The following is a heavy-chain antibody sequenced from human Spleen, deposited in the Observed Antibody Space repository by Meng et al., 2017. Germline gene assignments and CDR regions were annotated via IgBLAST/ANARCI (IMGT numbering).Heavy chain of an antibody. CDR1: GYTFSGYY. J-gene: IGHJ4*02. Sequence: QVQLVQSGAEMKKPGASVKVSCKASGYTFSGYYIHWVRQASGQGLEWMGRINPDSGPTNYAQKFQGRVTMTRDTSTTTAYLELRSLTTDDTAVYYCARGTPGRSYCDYWVLGTLVTVSS. V-gene: IGHV1-2*06. CDR3: ARGTPGRSYCDY. D-gene: IGHD3-10*01. CDR2: INPDSGPT.